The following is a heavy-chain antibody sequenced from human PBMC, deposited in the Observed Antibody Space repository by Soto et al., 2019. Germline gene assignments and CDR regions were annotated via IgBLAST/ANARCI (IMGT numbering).Heavy chain of an antibody. D-gene: IGHD6-13*01. Sequence: ASVKVSCKASGYTFTSYYMHWVRQAPGQGLEWMGIINPSGGSTSYAQKFQGRVTMTRDTSTSTVYRELSSLRSEDTAVYYCARVGEGGSSWSVYDYYGMDVWGQRTTVTVSS. CDR2: INPSGGST. J-gene: IGHJ6*02. CDR1: GYTFTSYY. V-gene: IGHV1-46*01. CDR3: ARVGEGGSSWSVYDYYGMDV.